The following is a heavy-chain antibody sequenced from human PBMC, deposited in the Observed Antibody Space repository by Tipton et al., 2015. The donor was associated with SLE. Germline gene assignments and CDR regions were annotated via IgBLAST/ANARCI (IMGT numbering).Heavy chain of an antibody. CDR1: GFTFSSYS. D-gene: IGHD6-13*01. CDR3: ARDGAYSSSKGYFQH. CDR2: ISSSSSYI. J-gene: IGHJ1*01. V-gene: IGHV3-21*01. Sequence: GSLRLSCAASGFTFSSYSMNWVRQAPGKGLEWVSSISSSSSYIYYADSVKGRFTISRDNAKNSLYLQMNSLRAEDTAVYYCARDGAYSSSKGYFQHWGQGTLVTVSS.